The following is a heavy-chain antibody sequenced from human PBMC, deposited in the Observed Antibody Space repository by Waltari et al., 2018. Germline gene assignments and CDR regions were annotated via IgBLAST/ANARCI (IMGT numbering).Heavy chain of an antibody. CDR3: ARPYCSSTSCYQDGMDV. D-gene: IGHD2-2*01. V-gene: IGHV5-51*01. CDR1: GYSFTSYW. Sequence: EVQLVQSGAEVKKPGESLKISCKGSGYSFTSYWIGWVRQMPGQGLEWMGIIYPGDSDTRYSPSFQGQVTISADKSISTAYLQWSSLKASDTAMYYCARPYCSSTSCYQDGMDVWGQGTTVTVSS. J-gene: IGHJ6*02. CDR2: IYPGDSDT.